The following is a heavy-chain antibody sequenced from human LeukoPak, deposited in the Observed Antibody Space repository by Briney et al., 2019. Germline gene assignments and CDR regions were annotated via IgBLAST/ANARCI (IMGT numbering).Heavy chain of an antibody. Sequence: SQTLSLTCTVSGGSISSGGYYWSWIRQHPGKGLEWIGYIYYSGGTYYNPSLKSRVTISVDTSKNQFSLKLSSVTAADTAVYYCARVEQLVSSYFDYWGQGTLVTVSS. V-gene: IGHV4-31*03. D-gene: IGHD6-13*01. CDR3: ARVEQLVSSYFDY. CDR1: GGSISSGGYY. CDR2: IYYSGGT. J-gene: IGHJ4*02.